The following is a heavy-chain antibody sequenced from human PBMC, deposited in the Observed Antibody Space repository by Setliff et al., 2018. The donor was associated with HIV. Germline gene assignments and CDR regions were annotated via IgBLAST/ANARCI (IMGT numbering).Heavy chain of an antibody. CDR3: ARGDNYYYTSGTFHNGLDCFDF. Sequence: PSETLSLTCTVSGGSISNYYWNWIRQPPGKGLEWIGYIYYTGRTNYDPSLKSRVTISLDTSKDQFSLKLSSVTAADTAIYYCARGDNYYYTSGTFHNGLDCFDFWGQGTMVTVSS. D-gene: IGHD3-10*01. CDR2: IYYTGRT. J-gene: IGHJ3*01. V-gene: IGHV4-59*01. CDR1: GGSISNYY.